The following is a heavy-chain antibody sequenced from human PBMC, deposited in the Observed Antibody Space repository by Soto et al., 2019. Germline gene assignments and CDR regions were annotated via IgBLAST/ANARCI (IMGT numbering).Heavy chain of an antibody. CDR1: GYTFTSYA. Sequence: GSVKVSCKTCGYTFTSYAMHWWRQSPGQRLEWMGWINAGNGNTKYSQKFQGRVTITRATSATTAYMELSSLRSEDTAVYYCARDRVTGTTDYWGQETLVTVSS. CDR2: INAGNGNT. CDR3: ARDRVTGTTDY. J-gene: IGHJ4*02. D-gene: IGHD1-20*01. V-gene: IGHV1-3*01.